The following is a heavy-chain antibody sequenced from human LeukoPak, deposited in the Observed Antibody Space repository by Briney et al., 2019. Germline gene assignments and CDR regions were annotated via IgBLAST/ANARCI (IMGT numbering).Heavy chain of an antibody. J-gene: IGHJ4*02. CDR2: ISSAGDT. CDR1: GFTFSSYD. D-gene: IGHD3-10*01. V-gene: IGHV3-13*01. Sequence: PGGSLRLSCAASGFTFSSYDIHWVRQGTGKGLEWVSAISSAGDTYYPDSVKGRFTISRESAKNSLYLQMNSLRAGDTAVYYCARGTYDHASGTYYPPDYWGQGTMVTVSS. CDR3: ARGTYDHASGTYYPPDY.